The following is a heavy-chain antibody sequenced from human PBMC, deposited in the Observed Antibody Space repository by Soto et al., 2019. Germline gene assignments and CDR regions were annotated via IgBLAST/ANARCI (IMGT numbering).Heavy chain of an antibody. Sequence: GVSLRLSCAASGFTFSDYYMSWIRQAPGKGLEWVSYISSSSSYTNYADSVKGRFTISRDNAKNSLYLQMNSLRAEDTAVYYCARDERLSSTSCYPCGMDVWGQGNTVTVSS. J-gene: IGHJ6*02. CDR1: GFTFSDYY. CDR2: ISSSSSYT. CDR3: ARDERLSSTSCYPCGMDV. V-gene: IGHV3-11*06. D-gene: IGHD2-2*01.